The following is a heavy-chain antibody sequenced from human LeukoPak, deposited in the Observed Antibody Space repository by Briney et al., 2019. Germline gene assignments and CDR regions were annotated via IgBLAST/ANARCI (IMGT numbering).Heavy chain of an antibody. CDR2: IYHSGST. Sequence: SETLSLTCTVSGYSISSGYYWGWIRQPPGKGLEWIGSIYHSGSTYYNPSLKSRVTISVDTSKNQFSLKLSSVTAADTAVYYCASLHYGYVWGSYRPDYWGQGTLVTVSS. V-gene: IGHV4-38-2*02. CDR1: GYSISSGYY. CDR3: ASLHYGYVWGSYRPDY. J-gene: IGHJ4*02. D-gene: IGHD3-16*02.